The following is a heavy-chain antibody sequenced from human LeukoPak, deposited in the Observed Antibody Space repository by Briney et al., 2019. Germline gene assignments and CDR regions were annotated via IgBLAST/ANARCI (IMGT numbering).Heavy chain of an antibody. CDR3: ARGREVVDY. CDR2: IYTSGST. D-gene: IGHD1-26*01. CDR1: GGSISSGSYY. J-gene: IGHJ4*02. V-gene: IGHV4-61*02. Sequence: SETLSLTCTVSGGSISSGSYYWSWIRQPAGKGLEWIGRIYTSGSTNYNPSLKSRVTISVDTSKNQFSLKLSSVTAADTAVYYCARGREVVDYWGQGTLVTVSS.